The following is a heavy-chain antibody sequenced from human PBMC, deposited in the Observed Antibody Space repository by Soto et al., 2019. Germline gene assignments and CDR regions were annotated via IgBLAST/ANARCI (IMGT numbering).Heavy chain of an antibody. CDR1: GGSISGSY. J-gene: IGHJ4*02. D-gene: IGHD2-15*01. CDR2: IHYSGST. CDR3: AKYRRTDAEGYSFDY. Sequence: SDTLSLTCTVSGGSISGSYWSWIRQTPGKVLEWIGYIHYSGSTNYNPSLKSRVTMSVDSAKNQFSLELNSVSAADTALYFCAKYRRTDAEGYSFDYWGQGALVTVS. V-gene: IGHV4-59*01.